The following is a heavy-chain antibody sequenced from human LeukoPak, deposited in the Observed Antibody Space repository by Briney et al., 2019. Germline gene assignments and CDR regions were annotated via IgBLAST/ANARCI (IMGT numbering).Heavy chain of an antibody. CDR2: IYYSGST. Sequence: KASETLSLTCTVSGGSISSYYRSRIRQPPGKGLEWIGYIYYSGSTNYNPSLKSRVTISVDTSKNQFSLKMSSVTAADTAVYYCARLGFTMVRGVTHNWFDPWGQGTLVTVSP. D-gene: IGHD3-10*01. CDR3: ARLGFTMVRGVTHNWFDP. J-gene: IGHJ5*02. V-gene: IGHV4-59*08. CDR1: GGSISSYY.